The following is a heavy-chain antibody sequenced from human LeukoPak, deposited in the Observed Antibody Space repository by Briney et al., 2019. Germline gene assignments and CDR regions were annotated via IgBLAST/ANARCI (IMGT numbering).Heavy chain of an antibody. CDR2: ITGSGGNT. CDR1: EFIFSSYS. CDR3: AKAASSSWPSYYYGMDV. Sequence: GGSLRLSCAASEFIFSSYSMNWVRQAPGKGLEWVSVITGSGGNTYYADSVKGRFTISKDNSKNTVYLQMSSLRVDDTAVYYCAKAASSSWPSYYYGMDVWGQGTTVTVSS. D-gene: IGHD6-13*01. J-gene: IGHJ6*02. V-gene: IGHV3-23*01.